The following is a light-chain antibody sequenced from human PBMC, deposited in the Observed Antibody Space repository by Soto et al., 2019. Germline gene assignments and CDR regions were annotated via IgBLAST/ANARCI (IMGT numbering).Light chain of an antibody. CDR3: QQHSNWPIT. V-gene: IGKV3-15*01. J-gene: IGKJ5*01. CDR2: GAS. CDR1: QSVSSK. Sequence: EIVMTQSPATLSVSPGERATLSCRASQSVSSKLAWYQQKPGQAPRLLIYGASTRATGIPDRFSGSGSGTDFTLTISSLEPEDFAVYYCQQHSNWPITFGQGTRLEIK.